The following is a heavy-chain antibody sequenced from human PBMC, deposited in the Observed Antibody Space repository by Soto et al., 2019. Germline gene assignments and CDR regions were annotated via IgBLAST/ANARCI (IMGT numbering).Heavy chain of an antibody. CDR2: IYPGDSDT. V-gene: IGHV5-51*01. CDR3: ASQDSSSPGYYYGMDV. Sequence: ESLKISCKGSGYSFTSYWIGWVRQMPGKGLEWMGIIYPGDSDTRYSPSFQGQVTISADKSISTAYLQWSSLKASDTAMYYCASQDSSSPGYYYGMDVWGQGTTVTVSS. J-gene: IGHJ6*02. D-gene: IGHD6-6*01. CDR1: GYSFTSYW.